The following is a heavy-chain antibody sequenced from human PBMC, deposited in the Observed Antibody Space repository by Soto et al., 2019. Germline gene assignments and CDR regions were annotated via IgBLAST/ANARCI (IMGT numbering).Heavy chain of an antibody. CDR2: IVVGSGNT. V-gene: IGHV1-58*01. CDR1: GFTFTSSA. CDR3: AAGENYCSDHYYYYGMDV. D-gene: IGHD2-21*01. J-gene: IGHJ6*02. Sequence: SVKVSCKASGFTFTSSAVQWVRQARGQRLEWIGWIVVGSGNTNYAQKFQERVTITRDMSTSTAYMELSSLRSEDTAVYYCAAGENYCSDHYYYYGMDVWGQGTTVTVSS.